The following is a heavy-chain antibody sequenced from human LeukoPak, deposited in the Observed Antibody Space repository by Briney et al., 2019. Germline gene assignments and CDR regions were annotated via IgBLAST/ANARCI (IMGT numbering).Heavy chain of an antibody. Sequence: GGSLRLSCAVSGFSFTNFWMSWVRQAPGRGLEWVANIHPEGNEKYHVESVKGRFIISRDNTKNLLFLQMNGLRVEDTAVYYCARGDAFSGDHWGQGTLVTVSS. CDR3: ARGDAFSGDH. CDR2: IHPEGNEK. CDR1: GFSFTNFW. J-gene: IGHJ4*02. V-gene: IGHV3-7*04.